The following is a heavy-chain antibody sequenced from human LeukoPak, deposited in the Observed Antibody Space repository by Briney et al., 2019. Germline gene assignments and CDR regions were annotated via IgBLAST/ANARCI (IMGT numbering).Heavy chain of an antibody. CDR1: GFTFSNYA. J-gene: IGHJ3*01. Sequence: GRSLKLSCAASGFTFSNYAMSWVRQAPGKGLEWVSGITSSSGGTLYADSVKRRVTVSRDNSKNKLYLQMNSLRAEDTAVYYCARDNWNDITGAVGVWGQGTVVSVSS. D-gene: IGHD1-1*01. CDR3: ARDNWNDITGAVGV. CDR2: ITSSSGGT. V-gene: IGHV3-23*01.